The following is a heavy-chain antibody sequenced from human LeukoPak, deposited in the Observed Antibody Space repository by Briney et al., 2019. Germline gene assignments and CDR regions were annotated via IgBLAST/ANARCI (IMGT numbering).Heavy chain of an antibody. CDR3: ARGDSSDYYQGVYYFDY. CDR1: GHTFTNYG. D-gene: IGHD3-22*01. J-gene: IGHJ4*02. V-gene: IGHV1-2*02. CDR2: INPNSGGT. Sequence: ASVKVSCKASGHTFTNYGISWVRQAPGQGLEWMGWINPNSGGTNYAQKFQGRVTMTRDTSISTAYMELTRLRSDDTAVYYCARGDSSDYYQGVYYFDYWGQGTLVTVSS.